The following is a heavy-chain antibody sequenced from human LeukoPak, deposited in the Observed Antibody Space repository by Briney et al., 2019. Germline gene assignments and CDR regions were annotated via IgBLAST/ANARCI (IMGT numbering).Heavy chain of an antibody. J-gene: IGHJ5*02. V-gene: IGHV4-59*05. Sequence: SETLSLTCTVSGDSISSYYWSWIRQPPGKGLEWIGSIYYSGSTYYNPSLKSRVTISVDTSKNQFSLKLSSVTAADTAVYYCARHGETRLLWFGELISWFDPWGQGTLVTVSS. D-gene: IGHD3-10*01. CDR1: GDSISSYY. CDR3: ARHGETRLLWFGELISWFDP. CDR2: IYYSGST.